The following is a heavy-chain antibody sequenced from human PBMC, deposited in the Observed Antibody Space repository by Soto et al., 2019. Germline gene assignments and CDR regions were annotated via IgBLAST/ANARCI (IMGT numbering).Heavy chain of an antibody. Sequence: QVQLQESGPGLVKPSETLSLTCTVSGGSISSYYWSWIRQPPGKGLEWIGYIYYSGSTNYNPSLTSRVTISVDTSKNQFTLKLSSVTAADTAVYYCARDNLERSGSYSRLWYFDLWGRGTLVTVSS. D-gene: IGHD1-26*01. J-gene: IGHJ2*01. CDR1: GGSISSYY. V-gene: IGHV4-59*01. CDR3: ARDNLERSGSYSRLWYFDL. CDR2: IYYSGST.